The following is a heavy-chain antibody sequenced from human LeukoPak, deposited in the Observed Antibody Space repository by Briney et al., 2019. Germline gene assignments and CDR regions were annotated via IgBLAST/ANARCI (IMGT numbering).Heavy chain of an antibody. D-gene: IGHD6-25*01. CDR3: MTDASEVGQR. CDR1: GFSFTYVW. V-gene: IGHV3-15*01. J-gene: IGHJ4*02. CDR2: IKTNNEGGTI. Sequence: GGSLRLSCATSGFSFTYVWMTWVRQAPGKGLEWVGRIKTNNEGGTIDYGAPVIGRFTISRDDSRSMTWLQLSNLKIEDTGVYYCMTDASEVGQRWGQGTLVTVSS.